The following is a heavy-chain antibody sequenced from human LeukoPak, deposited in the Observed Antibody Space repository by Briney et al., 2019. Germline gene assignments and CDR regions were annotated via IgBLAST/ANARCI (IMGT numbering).Heavy chain of an antibody. D-gene: IGHD6-13*01. V-gene: IGHV3-7*03. Sequence: GGSLRLSCADSGFTFSSYWMTWVRQAPGKGLEWVANIKQDGSEMFYVDSVKGRFTISRDNAKNSLFLQMNSLRAEDAAVYYCARGPLIAAAGTWWGQGTLVTVSS. CDR3: ARGPLIAAAGTW. CDR2: IKQDGSEM. J-gene: IGHJ4*02. CDR1: GFTFSSYW.